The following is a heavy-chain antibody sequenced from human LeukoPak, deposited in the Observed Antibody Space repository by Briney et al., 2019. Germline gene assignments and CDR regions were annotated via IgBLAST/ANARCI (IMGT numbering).Heavy chain of an antibody. V-gene: IGHV3-49*05. J-gene: IGHJ4*02. D-gene: IGHD6-13*01. CDR3: SRTRSAAGSSIYFDY. CDR1: GFTFGDYA. Sequence: KPGGSLRLSCTGSGFTFGDYAMSWFRRAPGKGLEWVSFIKSKAYGGTTEYAASVKGRFTVSRDDSKSIAYLHMNSLKTEDTAVYYCSRTRSAAGSSIYFDYWGQGTLVTVSS. CDR2: IKSKAYGGTT.